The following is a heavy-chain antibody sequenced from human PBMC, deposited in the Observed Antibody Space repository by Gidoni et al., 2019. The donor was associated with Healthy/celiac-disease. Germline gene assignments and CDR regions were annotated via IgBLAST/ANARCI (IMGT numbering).Heavy chain of an antibody. CDR2: IIPIFGTA. CDR3: ARGGGQDIVVVPAAYYMDV. Sequence: QVQLVQSGAEVKKPGSSVKVSCKASGGTFSSYAISWVRQAPGQRLEWMGGIIPIFGTANYAQKFQGRVTITADESTSTAYMELGSLRSEDTAVYYCARGGGQDIVVVPAAYYMDVWGKGTTVTVSS. D-gene: IGHD2-2*01. V-gene: IGHV1-69*01. J-gene: IGHJ6*03. CDR1: GGTFSSYA.